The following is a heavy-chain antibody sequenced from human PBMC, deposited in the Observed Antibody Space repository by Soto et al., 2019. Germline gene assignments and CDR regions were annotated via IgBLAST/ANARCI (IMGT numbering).Heavy chain of an antibody. D-gene: IGHD5-12*01. CDR3: AREFVAREMATTPYGYYYYYGMDV. Sequence: KPSETLSLTCTVSGGSISSYYWSWIRQPPGKGLEWIGYIYYSGSTNYNPSLKSRVTISVDTSKNQFSLKLSSVTAADTAVYYCAREFVAREMATTPYGYYYYYGMDVWGQGTTVTVSS. V-gene: IGHV4-59*01. J-gene: IGHJ6*02. CDR2: IYYSGST. CDR1: GGSISSYY.